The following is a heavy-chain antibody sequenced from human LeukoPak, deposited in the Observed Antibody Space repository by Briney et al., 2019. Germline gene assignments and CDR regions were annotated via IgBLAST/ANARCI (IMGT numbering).Heavy chain of an antibody. V-gene: IGHV3-53*01. J-gene: IGHJ4*02. Sequence: GGSLRLSCAGSGFTVISDYISWVRQAPGKGLEWVSLISSSGYTYYADSVKGRFTISRDTSKITLYLQMNSLRAEDTAVYYCARVTVSGGYRFDYWGQGTLVTVSS. CDR2: ISSSGYT. CDR1: GFTVISDY. CDR3: ARVTVSGGYRFDY. D-gene: IGHD3-10*01.